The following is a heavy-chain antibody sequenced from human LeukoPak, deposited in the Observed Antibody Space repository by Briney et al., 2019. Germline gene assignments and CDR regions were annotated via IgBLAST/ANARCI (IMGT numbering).Heavy chain of an antibody. CDR1: GFTFSRYW. CDR3: AKDYWGRGYIDY. J-gene: IGHJ4*02. CDR2: INPDGSTT. Sequence: GGSLRLSCAASGFTFSRYWIHWVRQAPGKGLEWVSRINPDGSTTTYADSVKGRFTISRDNAKNTVYLQMNSLRAEDTAVYYCAKDYWGRGYIDYWGQGTLVTVSS. D-gene: IGHD7-27*01. V-gene: IGHV3-74*01.